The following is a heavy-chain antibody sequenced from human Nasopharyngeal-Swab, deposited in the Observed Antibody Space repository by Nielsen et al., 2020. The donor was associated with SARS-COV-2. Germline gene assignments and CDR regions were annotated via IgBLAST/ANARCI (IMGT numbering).Heavy chain of an antibody. D-gene: IGHD2-2*01. V-gene: IGHV3-48*02. CDR2: ISSGSRST. J-gene: IGHJ5*02. CDR3: VRGASRAFVRWLDP. CDR1: GFNFNTYN. Sequence: GGSLRLSRAASGFNFNTYNMNWVRQAPGKGLEWISYISSGSRSTYYADSVKGRFTISRDNGENSVYLQMNSLRDEDTAVYYCVRGASRAFVRWLDPWGQGTLVTVSS.